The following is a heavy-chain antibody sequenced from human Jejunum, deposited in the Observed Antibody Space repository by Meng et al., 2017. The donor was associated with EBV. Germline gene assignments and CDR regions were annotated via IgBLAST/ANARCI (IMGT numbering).Heavy chain of an antibody. CDR3: ATGQGDSRYYFDS. Sequence: AGPVGRLIQRGETLRLSCAASGFTLSTYWVHWVRQAPGKGLVWVSRISSDGRSITYADSVKGRFTISRDNAKNTLYLQMNSLRVEDTAVYYCATGQGDSRYYFDSWSQGTLVTVSS. V-gene: IGHV3-74*01. CDR1: GFTLSTYW. D-gene: IGHD3-10*01. J-gene: IGHJ4*02. CDR2: ISSDGRSI.